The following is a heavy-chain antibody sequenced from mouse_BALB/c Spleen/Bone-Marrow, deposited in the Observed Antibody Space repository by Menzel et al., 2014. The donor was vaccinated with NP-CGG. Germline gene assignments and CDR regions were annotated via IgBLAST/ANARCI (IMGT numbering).Heavy chain of an antibody. CDR3: ARKKSKPGFWFAY. CDR1: GYTFTSYW. D-gene: IGHD1-2*01. J-gene: IGHJ3*01. Sequence: VQLQESGAELVRPGASVKLSCKASGYTFTSYWMNWVKQRPGQGLAWIGMIDPSDSETHYNQMFKDKATLTVDKSSSTVYMQLSSLTSEDSAVYYCARKKSKPGFWFAYWGQGTLVTVSA. V-gene: IGHV1-61*01. CDR2: IDPSDSET.